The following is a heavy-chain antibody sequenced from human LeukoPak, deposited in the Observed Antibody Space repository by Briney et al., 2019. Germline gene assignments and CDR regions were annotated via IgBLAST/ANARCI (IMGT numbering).Heavy chain of an antibody. CDR1: GFTFSSYA. D-gene: IGHD6-19*01. Sequence: GGSLRLSCAASGFTFSSYAMSWVRQAPGKGLEWVSYISSSGSTIYYADSVKGRFTISRDNAKNSLYLQMNSLRAEDTAVYYCARDSSGWYVSDYWGQGTLVTVSS. CDR3: ARDSSGWYVSDY. J-gene: IGHJ4*02. CDR2: ISSSGSTI. V-gene: IGHV3-48*03.